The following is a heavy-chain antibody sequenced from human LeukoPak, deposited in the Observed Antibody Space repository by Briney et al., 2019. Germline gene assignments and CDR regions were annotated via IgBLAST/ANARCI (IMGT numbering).Heavy chain of an antibody. Sequence: GGSLRLSCAASGFTFSSYWMSWVRQGPGKGLEWVANTDQVESEKYYVDSVKGRFTISRDNAKNSLYLQMNSLRAEDTAVYYCARDPFLLLWFGELDYFDYWGQGTLVTVSS. CDR1: GFTFSSYW. J-gene: IGHJ4*02. D-gene: IGHD3-10*01. V-gene: IGHV3-7*01. CDR2: TDQVESEK. CDR3: ARDPFLLLWFGELDYFDY.